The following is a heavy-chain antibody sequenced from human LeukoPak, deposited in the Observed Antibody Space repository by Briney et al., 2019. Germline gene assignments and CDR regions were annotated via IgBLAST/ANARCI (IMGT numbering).Heavy chain of an antibody. CDR1: GYTFTSYG. J-gene: IGHJ4*02. D-gene: IGHD3-3*01. CDR2: ISAYNGNT. V-gene: IGHV1-18*01. Sequence: GASVKVSCKASGYTFTSYGISWVRQAPGQGLEWMGWISAYNGNTNYAQKLQGRVTMTTDTSTSTAYMKLRSLRSDDTAVYYCARSYDFWSGYYQYFDYWGQGTLVTVSS. CDR3: ARSYDFWSGYYQYFDY.